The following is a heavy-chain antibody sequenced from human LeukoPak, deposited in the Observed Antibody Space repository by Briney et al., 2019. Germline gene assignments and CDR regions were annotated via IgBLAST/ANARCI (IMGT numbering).Heavy chain of an antibody. V-gene: IGHV3-48*03. D-gene: IGHD5-18*01. CDR2: ISSSGSTI. J-gene: IGHJ4*02. CDR3: ARARTARGFDY. CDR1: GFTFSSYE. Sequence: GGSLRLSCAASGFTFSSYEMNWVRQAPGKGLEWVSYISSSGSTIYYADSVKGRFTISRDNAKNSLYLQMNSLRAEDTAVYYCARARTARGFDYWGQGTLVTVSS.